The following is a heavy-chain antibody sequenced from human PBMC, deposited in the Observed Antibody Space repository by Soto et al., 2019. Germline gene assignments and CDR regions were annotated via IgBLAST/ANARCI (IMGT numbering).Heavy chain of an antibody. CDR3: ARGGEPLGYYGLDV. CDR1: GGSVRSGNHF. V-gene: IGHV4-61*01. Sequence: AETLALTCSVSGGSVRSGNHFWNWIRQPPGRGLEWLGYMYYTGVTNYNPSLKSRVSMSVDTSKDQFSLNLTSLTAADTAVYYCARGGEPLGYYGLDVWGQGTTVTVSS. CDR2: MYYTGVT. J-gene: IGHJ6*01.